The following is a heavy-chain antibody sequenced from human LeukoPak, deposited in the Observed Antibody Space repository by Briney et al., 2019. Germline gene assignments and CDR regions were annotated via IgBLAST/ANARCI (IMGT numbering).Heavy chain of an antibody. CDR2: ITSSTNYI. Sequence: GGSLRLSCAASGFTFTSYSMNWVRQAPRKGLEWVSSITSSTNYIYYADSVKGRFTISRDDAKNTLYLQMNSLRAEDTAVYYCARDTNYYDRSGYYSGSDFDYWGQGTLVTVSS. CDR3: ARDTNYYDRSGYYSGSDFDY. D-gene: IGHD3-22*01. V-gene: IGHV3-21*04. J-gene: IGHJ4*02. CDR1: GFTFTSYS.